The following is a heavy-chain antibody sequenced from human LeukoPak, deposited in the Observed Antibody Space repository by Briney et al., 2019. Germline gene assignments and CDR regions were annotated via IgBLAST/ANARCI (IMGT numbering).Heavy chain of an antibody. CDR2: TYYRSKWYN. CDR3: AREPFYSSDTSAYYSLDY. V-gene: IGHV6-1*01. Sequence: SQTLSLTCAISGDSVSTNSAAWNWIRQSPSRGLEWLGRTYYRSKWYNDYAVSVKSRITIIPDTSKNQISLQLNSVTPEDTAVYYCAREPFYSSDTSAYYSLDYWGQGTLVTVSS. J-gene: IGHJ4*02. CDR1: GDSVSTNSAA. D-gene: IGHD3-22*01.